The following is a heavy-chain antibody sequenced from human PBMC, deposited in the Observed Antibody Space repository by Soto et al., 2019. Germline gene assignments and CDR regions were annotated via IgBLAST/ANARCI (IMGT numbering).Heavy chain of an antibody. J-gene: IGHJ4*02. Sequence: SETLSLTCAVYGGYFSGYYWSWIRQPPGKGLEWIGEINHSGSTNYNPSLKSRVTISVDTSKNQFSLKLSSVTAADTAVYYCARGRIAARWSFDFAYWGQGTLVTVSS. CDR2: INHSGST. V-gene: IGHV4-34*01. CDR3: ARGRIAARWSFDFAY. CDR1: GGYFSGYY. D-gene: IGHD6-6*01.